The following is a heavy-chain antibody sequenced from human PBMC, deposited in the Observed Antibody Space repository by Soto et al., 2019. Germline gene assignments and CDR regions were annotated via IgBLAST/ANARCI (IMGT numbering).Heavy chain of an antibody. V-gene: IGHV1-69*01. J-gene: IGHJ4*02. CDR1: GATFSSYA. CDR2: VSPMFGTA. Sequence: QVQLVQSGAEVKKPGSSVKVSCKASGATFSSYAINWVRQAPGQGLEWLGGVSPMFGTANYAQKFKGRVTITAGESTSTVYVELSSLRSEDTGVYYCARVGPDYYSGSSGYSSPLDYWGQGTLVTVSS. D-gene: IGHD3-22*01. CDR3: ARVGPDYYSGSSGYSSPLDY.